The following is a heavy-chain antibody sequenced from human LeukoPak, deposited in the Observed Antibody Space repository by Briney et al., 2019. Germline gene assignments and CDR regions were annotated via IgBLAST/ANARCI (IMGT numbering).Heavy chain of an antibody. CDR2: INHSGST. Sequence: SETLSLTCAVYGGSFSGYYWSWIRQPPGKGLEWIGEINHSGSTNYNPSLKSRVTTSVDTSKNQFSLKLSSVTAADTAVYYCARGVVAVAGPDYYYGMDVWGQGTTVTVSS. J-gene: IGHJ6*02. D-gene: IGHD6-19*01. V-gene: IGHV4-34*01. CDR1: GGSFSGYY. CDR3: ARGVVAVAGPDYYYGMDV.